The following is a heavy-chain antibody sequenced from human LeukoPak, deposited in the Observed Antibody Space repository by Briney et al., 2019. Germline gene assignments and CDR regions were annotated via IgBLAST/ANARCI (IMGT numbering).Heavy chain of an antibody. D-gene: IGHD6-25*01. V-gene: IGHV4-61*02. J-gene: IGHJ3*02. CDR2: IYTSGST. CDR1: GGSISSGSYY. Sequence: PSETLSLTCTVSGGSISSGSYYWSWIRQPAGKGLEWIGRIYTSGSTNYNPSLKSRVTISVDTSKNQFSLKLSSVTAADTAVYYCASTNLPLPSGAFDIWGQGTMVTVSS. CDR3: ASTNLPLPSGAFDI.